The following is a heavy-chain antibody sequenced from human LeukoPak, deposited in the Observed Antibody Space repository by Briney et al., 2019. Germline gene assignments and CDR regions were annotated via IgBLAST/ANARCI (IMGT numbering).Heavy chain of an antibody. D-gene: IGHD3-10*01. V-gene: IGHV1-3*01. Sequence: GASVKVSCKASGYTFTSYGISWVRQAPGQRLEWMGWINAGNGNTKYSQKFQGRVTITRDTSASTAYMELSSLRSEDTAVYYCARGVLWFGELYDYWGQGTLVSVSS. CDR3: ARGVLWFGELYDY. J-gene: IGHJ4*02. CDR2: INAGNGNT. CDR1: GYTFTSYG.